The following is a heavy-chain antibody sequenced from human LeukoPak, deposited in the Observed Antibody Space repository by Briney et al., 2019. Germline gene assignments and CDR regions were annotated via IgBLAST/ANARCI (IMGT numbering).Heavy chain of an antibody. V-gene: IGHV3-74*01. CDR1: GFTFSSYV. CDR3: ARDWVYKIDY. Sequence: HPGGSLRLSCETAGFTFSSYVMHWVRRTPGKGLVWVSRISHDGIISYADSVKGRFTIPRDNAKNTLILQMNSLRVEDTAVYYCARDWVYKIDYWGRGTLVTVSS. D-gene: IGHD5-24*01. CDR2: ISHDGII. J-gene: IGHJ4*02.